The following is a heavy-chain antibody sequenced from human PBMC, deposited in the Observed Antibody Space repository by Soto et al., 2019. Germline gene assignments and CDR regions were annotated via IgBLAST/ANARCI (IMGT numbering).Heavy chain of an antibody. CDR3: ARESERRAFDY. D-gene: IGHD1-1*01. V-gene: IGHV4-61*01. J-gene: IGHJ4*02. Sequence: SETLSLTCTVSGGSVSSGSYYWSWIRQPPGKGLEWIGYIYYSGSTNYNPSLKSRVTISVDTSKNQFSLKLSSVTAADTAAYYCARESERRAFDYWGQGTLVTVSS. CDR1: GGSVSSGSYY. CDR2: IYYSGST.